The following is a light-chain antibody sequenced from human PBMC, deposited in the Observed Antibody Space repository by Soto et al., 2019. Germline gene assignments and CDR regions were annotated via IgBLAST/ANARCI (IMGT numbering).Light chain of an antibody. Sequence: QSVLTQPPSVSGAPGQRVTISCTGSSSKIGDGYDVHWYQQLPGTAPKLLIYENNNRPSGVPDRFSGSKSDTSASLAITGLQAEDEANYYCQSYDSSLSGFVIFGGGTKLTVL. V-gene: IGLV1-40*01. CDR3: QSYDSSLSGFVI. J-gene: IGLJ2*01. CDR1: SSKIGDGYD. CDR2: ENN.